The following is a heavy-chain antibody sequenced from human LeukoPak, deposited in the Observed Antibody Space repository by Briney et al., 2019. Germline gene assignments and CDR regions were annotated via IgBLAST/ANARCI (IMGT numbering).Heavy chain of an antibody. CDR3: ARGRYVTTRGGAAAGFLDY. Sequence: SETLSLTCAVYGGSFSGYYWSWIRQPPGKGLEWIGEINHSGSTNYNPSPKSRVTISIDTSKNQFSLKLSSVTAADTAVYYCARGRYVTTRGGAAAGFLDYWGQGTLVTVST. D-gene: IGHD6-13*01. J-gene: IGHJ4*02. V-gene: IGHV4-34*01. CDR2: INHSGST. CDR1: GGSFSGYY.